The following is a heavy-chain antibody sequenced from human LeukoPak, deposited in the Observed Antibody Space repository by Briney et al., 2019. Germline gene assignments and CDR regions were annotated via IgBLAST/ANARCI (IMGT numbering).Heavy chain of an antibody. CDR3: ARGVEPLAANTFAY. J-gene: IGHJ4*02. CDR2: PKRDGRRT. V-gene: IGHV3-74*01. D-gene: IGHD1-14*01. Sequence: GGSLRLSCAASGLTFSSHWMHWVRQAPGRGRVWLSPPKRDGRRTSYPDSGEGRFTLTRDNSKNTLYLEMKSLSPDDTAVYYCARGVEPLAANTFAYWGQGTLVTVSS. CDR1: GLTFSSHW.